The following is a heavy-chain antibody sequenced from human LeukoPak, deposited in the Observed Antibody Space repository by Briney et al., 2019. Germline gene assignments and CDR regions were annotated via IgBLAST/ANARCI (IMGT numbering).Heavy chain of an antibody. CDR2: ISGSGGST. CDR1: GFTFSSDG. Sequence: GGSLRLSCAASGFTFSSDGMSWVRQAPGKGLEWVSAISGSGGSTYYADSVKGRFTISRDNSKNTLYLQMNSLRAEDTAVYYCAKRPIYYYYMDVWGKGTTVTVSS. J-gene: IGHJ6*03. CDR3: AKRPIYYYYMDV. V-gene: IGHV3-23*01.